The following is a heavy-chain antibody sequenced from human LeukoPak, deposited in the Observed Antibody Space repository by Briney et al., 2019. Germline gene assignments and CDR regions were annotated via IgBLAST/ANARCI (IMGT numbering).Heavy chain of an antibody. CDR1: GFTVSSNY. CDR2: IYSGGST. V-gene: IGHV3-66*01. J-gene: IGHJ5*02. Sequence: GGSLRLSCAASGFTVSSNYMSWVRQAPGKGREWASVIYSGGSTYYADSVKGRFTISRDNSKNTLYLQMNSLRAEDTAVYYCAREWWGYDVLTGDNWFDPWGQGTLVTVSS. D-gene: IGHD3-9*01. CDR3: AREWWGYDVLTGDNWFDP.